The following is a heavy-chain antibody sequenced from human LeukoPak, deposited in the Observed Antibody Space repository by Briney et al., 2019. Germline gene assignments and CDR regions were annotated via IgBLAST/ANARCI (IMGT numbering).Heavy chain of an antibody. J-gene: IGHJ6*02. CDR3: ARSLPRRHPTYRSMDV. V-gene: IGHV3-13*01. CDR2: IGTAGDT. Sequence: GGSLRLSCAASGFTFSSYWMSWVRQATGKGLEWVSAIGTAGDTYYPGSVKGRFTISRENAKNSLYLQMNSLRAGDTAVYYCARSLPRRHPTYRSMDVWGQGTTVTVSS. D-gene: IGHD6-25*01. CDR1: GFTFSSYW.